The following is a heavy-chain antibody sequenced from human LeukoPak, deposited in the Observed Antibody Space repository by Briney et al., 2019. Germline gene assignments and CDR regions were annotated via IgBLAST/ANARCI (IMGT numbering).Heavy chain of an antibody. J-gene: IGHJ4*02. CDR3: TRESGAFSPFGF. V-gene: IGHV4-4*02. D-gene: IGHD1-26*01. CDR1: GGSILTTNW. Sequence: SGTLSLTCAVSGGSILTTNWWSWVRQPPGKGLEWIGEVHLSGASNYNPSLNSRVSMSIDKSQNQLSLHLTSVTAADTAMYYCTRESGAFSPFGFWGQGTLVIVSS. CDR2: VHLSGAS.